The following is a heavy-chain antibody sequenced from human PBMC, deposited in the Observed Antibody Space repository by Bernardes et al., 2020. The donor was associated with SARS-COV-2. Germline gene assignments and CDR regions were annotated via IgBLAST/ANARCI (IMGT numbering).Heavy chain of an antibody. CDR2: LSTSSSYI. J-gene: IGHJ4*02. V-gene: IGHV3-21*06. Sequence: GGSLRRPCAAPGFILSSFKMNWVRPAPGKGVEWISPLSTSSSYISYSDSVRGRFTISRDNAKNSVSLQMNSLRAEDTAVYYCARVDFSNLYYFDYWGQGTPVTVSS. D-gene: IGHD4-4*01. CDR1: GFILSSFK. CDR3: ARVDFSNLYYFDY.